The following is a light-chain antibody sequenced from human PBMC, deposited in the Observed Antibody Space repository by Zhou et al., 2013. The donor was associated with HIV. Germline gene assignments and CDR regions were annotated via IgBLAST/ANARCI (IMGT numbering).Light chain of an antibody. CDR1: QGISSW. Sequence: DIQMTQSPDSVSASVGDRVTITCRASQGISSWLAWYQQKPGKAPQLLIYSASTLQSGVPSRFSGSGSGTDFTLSISSLQPEDSATYYCQHYGSDSRPFGQGTKIEIK. CDR2: SAS. V-gene: IGKV1-12*01. CDR3: QHYGSDSRP. J-gene: IGKJ1*01.